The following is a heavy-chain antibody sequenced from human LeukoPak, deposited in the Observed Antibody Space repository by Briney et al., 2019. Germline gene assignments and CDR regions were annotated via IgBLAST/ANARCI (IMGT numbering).Heavy chain of an antibody. Sequence: PGGSLRLSCSASGFSFSDCWMTWVRQAPGKGLEWAANIKQDGSRIHYVDSVKGRFTISRDNAKNSLYLQMNSLRAEDTAVYYCARDPPPDDTSGYLDYWGQGALVTVSS. D-gene: IGHD3-22*01. CDR1: GFSFSDCW. CDR2: IKQDGSRI. CDR3: ARDPPPDDTSGYLDY. V-gene: IGHV3-7*04. J-gene: IGHJ4*02.